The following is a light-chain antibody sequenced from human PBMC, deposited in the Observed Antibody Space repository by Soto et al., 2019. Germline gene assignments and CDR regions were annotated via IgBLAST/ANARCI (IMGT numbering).Light chain of an antibody. CDR2: GAS. Sequence: EIVMTQSPATLSVSPGERATLSCRASQSVGSNLAWYQQKPGQAPRLLIYGASTRATGIPARFSGSGSGTEFTLTISSLQSEDFAVYYCQQYNIWPGYTFGQGTKLQIK. V-gene: IGKV3-15*01. CDR1: QSVGSN. CDR3: QQYNIWPGYT. J-gene: IGKJ2*01.